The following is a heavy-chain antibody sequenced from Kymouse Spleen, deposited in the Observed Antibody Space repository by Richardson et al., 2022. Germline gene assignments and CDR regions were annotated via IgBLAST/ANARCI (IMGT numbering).Heavy chain of an antibody. CDR3: ARQGYFDWLLYRY. CDR1: GGSISSSSYY. V-gene: IGHV4-39*01. D-gene: IGHD3-9*01. CDR2: IYYSGST. J-gene: IGHJ4*02. Sequence: QLQLQESGPGLVKPSETLSLTCTVSGGSISSSSYYWGWIRQPPGKGLEWIGSIYYSGSTYYNPSLKSRVTISVDTSKNQFSLKLSSVTAADTAVYYCARQGYFDWLLYRYWGQGTLVTVSS.